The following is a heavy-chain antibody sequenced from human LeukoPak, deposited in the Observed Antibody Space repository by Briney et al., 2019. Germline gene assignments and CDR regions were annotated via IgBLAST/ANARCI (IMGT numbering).Heavy chain of an antibody. CDR2: ITHSGST. V-gene: IGHV4-34*01. Sequence: SETLSLTCALYGGSLSGYYWSWVRQPPGKGLEWIGEITHSGSTKYNPSLKSRVTISVDTSKNQFSLKLRSVTAADTAVYYCARLWFGELVTDSWGQGTLVTVSS. J-gene: IGHJ4*02. D-gene: IGHD3-10*01. CDR3: ARLWFGELVTDS. CDR1: GGSLSGYY.